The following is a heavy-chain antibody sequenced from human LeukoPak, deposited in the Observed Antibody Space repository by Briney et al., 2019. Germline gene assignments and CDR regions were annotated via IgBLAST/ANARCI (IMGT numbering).Heavy chain of an antibody. V-gene: IGHV3-9*01. CDR3: ARDYYGSGKFPYYFDY. CDR2: ISWNSGSI. J-gene: IGHJ4*02. D-gene: IGHD3-10*01. Sequence: TGESLRLSCAASGFTFDDYAMHWVRQAPGKGLEWVSGISWNSGSIGYADSVKGRFTISRDNAKHSLYLQMNTLRAEDTALYYCARDYYGSGKFPYYFDYWGQGTLVTVSA. CDR1: GFTFDDYA.